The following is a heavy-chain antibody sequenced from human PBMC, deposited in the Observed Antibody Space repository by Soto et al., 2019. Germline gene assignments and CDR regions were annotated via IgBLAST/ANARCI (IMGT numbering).Heavy chain of an antibody. J-gene: IGHJ4*02. V-gene: IGHV1-18*01. CDR3: AVYQLKAYYDSSGSPPGY. Sequence: ASVKVSCKASGYTFTSYGISWVRQAPGQGLEWMGWISAYNGNTNYAQKLQGRVTMTTDTSTSTAYMELRSLRSDDTAVYYCAVYQLKAYYDSSGSPPGYWGQGTLVTVSS. CDR1: GYTFTSYG. CDR2: ISAYNGNT. D-gene: IGHD3-22*01.